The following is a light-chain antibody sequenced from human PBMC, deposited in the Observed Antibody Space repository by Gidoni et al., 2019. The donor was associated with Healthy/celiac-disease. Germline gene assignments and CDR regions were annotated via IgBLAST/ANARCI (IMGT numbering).Light chain of an antibody. CDR3: QQYNSYPGT. V-gene: IGKV1-5*03. Sequence: DMQITQSPATLSASVGDRVTITCRASQSISSWLAWYQQKPGKAPKLLIYKASSLESGVPSRFSGSGSGTDFTLTISSLQSDDFATYYCQQYNSYPGTFGQGTKVEIK. CDR1: QSISSW. J-gene: IGKJ1*01. CDR2: KAS.